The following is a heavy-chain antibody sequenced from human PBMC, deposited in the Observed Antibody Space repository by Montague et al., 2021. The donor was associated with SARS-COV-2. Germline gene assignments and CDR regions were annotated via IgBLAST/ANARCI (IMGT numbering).Heavy chain of an antibody. Sequence: SLRLSCAASGFPFSSYEMNWVRQAPGKGLEWVSYISSSGSTIYYADSVKGRFTISRDNAKNSLYLQMNSLRAEDTADYYCARDGGLRYFDWSIAPRFYYGLTSGAKGPRSPSP. CDR3: ARDGGLRYFDWSIAPRFYYGLTS. J-gene: IGHJ6*02. D-gene: IGHD3-9*01. CDR1: GFPFSSYE. V-gene: IGHV3-48*03. CDR2: ISSSGSTI.